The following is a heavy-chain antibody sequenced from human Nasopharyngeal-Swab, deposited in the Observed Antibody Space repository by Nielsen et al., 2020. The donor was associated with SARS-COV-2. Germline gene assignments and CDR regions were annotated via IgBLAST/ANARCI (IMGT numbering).Heavy chain of an antibody. CDR3: ARRDTAMVLTDY. V-gene: IGHV3-48*02. CDR2: ISSSSSTI. J-gene: IGHJ4*02. D-gene: IGHD5-18*01. Sequence: WIRQPPGKGLEWVSYISSSSSTIYYADSVKGRSTISRDNAKNSLYLQMNSLRDEDTAVYYCARRDTAMVLTDYWGQGTLVTVSS.